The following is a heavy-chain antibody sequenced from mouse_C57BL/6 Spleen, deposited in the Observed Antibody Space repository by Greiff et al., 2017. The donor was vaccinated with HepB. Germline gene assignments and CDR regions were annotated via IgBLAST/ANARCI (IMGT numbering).Heavy chain of an antibody. D-gene: IGHD2-3*01. Sequence: EVQRVESGGGLVKPGGSLKLSCAASGFTFSSYAMSWVRQTPEKRLEWVATISDGGSYTYYPDNVKGRFTISRDNAKNNLYLQMSHLKSEDTAMYYCAREGRRVADGRYAMDYWGQGTSVTVSS. J-gene: IGHJ4*01. V-gene: IGHV5-4*01. CDR3: AREGRRVADGRYAMDY. CDR1: GFTFSSYA. CDR2: ISDGGSYT.